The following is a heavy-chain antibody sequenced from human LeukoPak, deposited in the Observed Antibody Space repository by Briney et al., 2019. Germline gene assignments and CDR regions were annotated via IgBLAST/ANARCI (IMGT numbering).Heavy chain of an antibody. V-gene: IGHV3-48*01. CDR3: ARDSSGWSNGWFDP. Sequence: PGGSLRLSCAASGFTFSSYSMNWVRQAPGKGLEWVSYISSSSSTIYYADSVKGRFTISRDNAKNLLYLQMNSLRAEDTAVYYCARDSSGWSNGWFDPWGQGTLVTVSS. J-gene: IGHJ5*02. CDR2: ISSSSSTI. D-gene: IGHD6-19*01. CDR1: GFTFSSYS.